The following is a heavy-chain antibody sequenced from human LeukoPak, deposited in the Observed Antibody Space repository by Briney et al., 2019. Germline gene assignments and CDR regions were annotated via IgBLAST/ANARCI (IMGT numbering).Heavy chain of an antibody. CDR3: AKDRSHTVTTSSHFDY. D-gene: IGHD4-17*01. CDR1: GFTFDDYA. J-gene: IGHJ4*02. CDR2: ISWNSGSI. Sequence: PGRSLRLSCAASGFTFDDYAMHWVRQAPGKGLEWVSGISWNSGSIGYADSVKGRFTISRDNAKNSLYLQMNSLRAEDTALHYCAKDRSHTVTTSSHFDYWGQGTLVTVSS. V-gene: IGHV3-9*01.